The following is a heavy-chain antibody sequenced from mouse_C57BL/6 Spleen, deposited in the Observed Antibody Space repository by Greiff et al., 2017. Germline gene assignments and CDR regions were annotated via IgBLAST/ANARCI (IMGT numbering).Heavy chain of an antibody. Sequence: QVQLKQSGAELVRPGASVTLSCKASGYTFTDYEMHWVKQTPVHGLEWIGAIDPETGGTAYNQKFKGKAILTADKSSSTAYMELRSLTSEDSAVYYCTRDYGSPHAMDYWGQGTSVTVSS. D-gene: IGHD1-1*01. V-gene: IGHV1-15*01. CDR2: IDPETGGT. CDR3: TRDYGSPHAMDY. CDR1: GYTFTDYE. J-gene: IGHJ4*01.